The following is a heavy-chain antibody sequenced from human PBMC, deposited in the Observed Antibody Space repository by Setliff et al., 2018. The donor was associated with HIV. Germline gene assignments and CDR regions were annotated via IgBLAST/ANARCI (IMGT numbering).Heavy chain of an antibody. Sequence: SVKVSCKASGGTFSRYGISWVRQAPGQGLEWMGGIIPIFGTTNYAQKFQGRVTITADESTSTAYMELSSLRSEDTAVYYCASAGYSSSWLNYYYYMDVWGKGTTVTVSS. V-gene: IGHV1-69*13. J-gene: IGHJ6*03. D-gene: IGHD6-13*01. CDR1: GGTFSRYG. CDR2: IIPIFGTT. CDR3: ASAGYSSSWLNYYYYMDV.